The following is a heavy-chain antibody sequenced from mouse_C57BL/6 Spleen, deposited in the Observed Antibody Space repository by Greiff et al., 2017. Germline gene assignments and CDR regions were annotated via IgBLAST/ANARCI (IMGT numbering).Heavy chain of an antibody. Sequence: QVQLQQSGAELARPGASVKLSCKASGYTFTSYGISWVKQRTGQGLEWIGEIHPRSGNNYYNEKFKGKATLTADKSSSTAYMDLRSLTSKDSAVYFCSRSGFPTVVRHFDYWGQGTTLTVSS. J-gene: IGHJ2*01. V-gene: IGHV1-81*01. CDR1: GYTFTSYG. CDR2: IHPRSGNN. CDR3: SRSGFPTVVRHFDY. D-gene: IGHD1-1*01.